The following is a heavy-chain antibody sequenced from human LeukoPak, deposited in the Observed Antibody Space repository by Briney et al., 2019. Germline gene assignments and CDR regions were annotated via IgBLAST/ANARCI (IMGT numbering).Heavy chain of an antibody. CDR1: GITFSSYA. CDR3: AKDQNVVVPAAGCRFDP. CDR2: ISGSGGST. D-gene: IGHD2-2*01. J-gene: IGHJ5*02. Sequence: GGSLRLSCAASGITFSSYAMSWVRQAPGKGLEWVSAISGSGGSTYYADSVKGRFTISRDNSKNTLYLQMNSLRAEDTAVYYCAKDQNVVVPAAGCRFDPWGQGTLVTVSS. V-gene: IGHV3-23*01.